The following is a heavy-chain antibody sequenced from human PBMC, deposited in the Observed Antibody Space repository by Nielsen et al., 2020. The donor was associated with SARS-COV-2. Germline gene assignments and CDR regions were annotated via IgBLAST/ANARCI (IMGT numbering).Heavy chain of an antibody. V-gene: IGHV3-73*01. CDR1: GFTFSDSS. CDR2: IRSKANDYAT. D-gene: IGHD6-13*01. Sequence: GESLKISCAASGFTFSDSSMNWVRQASGKGLEWLGRIRSKANDYATEYAASVKGRVIISRDDSKNTAYLLMNSLKIDDTAVYYCTRVNPTSGSWFDALDIWGQGTMVTVSS. J-gene: IGHJ3*02. CDR3: TRVNPTSGSWFDALDI.